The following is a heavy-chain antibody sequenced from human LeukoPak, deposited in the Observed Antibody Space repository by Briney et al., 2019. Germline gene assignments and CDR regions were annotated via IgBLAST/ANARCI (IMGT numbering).Heavy chain of an antibody. CDR2: IYPGDSDT. Sequence: GESLKISCKGSGYSFTSYWIGWVRQMLGKGLEWMGIIYPGDSDTRYSPSFQGQVTISADKSISTAYLQWSSLKASDTAMYYCATTRTVGATGFDYWGQGTLVTVSS. CDR1: GYSFTSYW. D-gene: IGHD1-26*01. CDR3: ATTRTVGATGFDY. V-gene: IGHV5-51*01. J-gene: IGHJ4*02.